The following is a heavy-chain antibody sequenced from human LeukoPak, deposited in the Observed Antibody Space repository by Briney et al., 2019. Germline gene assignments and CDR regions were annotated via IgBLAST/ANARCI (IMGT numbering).Heavy chain of an antibody. J-gene: IGHJ5*02. CDR1: GYSFNDKY. CDR3: ARAGGRSWFDP. CDR2: INPNSGGT. Sequence: GASVKVSCKASGYSFNDKYLHWVRQAPGQGLEWMGSINPNSGGTNYAQMFQGRVTMTTDTSMSTAYMELSRLTSDDTAVYYCARAGGRSWFDPWGQGTLVTVSS. V-gene: IGHV1-2*02.